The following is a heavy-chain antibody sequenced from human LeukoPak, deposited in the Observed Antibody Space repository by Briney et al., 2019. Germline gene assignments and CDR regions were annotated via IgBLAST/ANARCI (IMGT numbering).Heavy chain of an antibody. CDR1: GGTFSSYA. V-gene: IGHV1-69*13. CDR3: ARPSSGWHNWFDP. J-gene: IGHJ5*02. Sequence: SVTVSCKASGGTFSSYAISWVRQAPGQGLEWMGGITPIFGTANYAQKFQGRVTITADESTSTAYMELSSLRSEDTAVYYCARPSSGWHNWFDPWGQGTLVTVSS. CDR2: ITPIFGTA. D-gene: IGHD6-19*01.